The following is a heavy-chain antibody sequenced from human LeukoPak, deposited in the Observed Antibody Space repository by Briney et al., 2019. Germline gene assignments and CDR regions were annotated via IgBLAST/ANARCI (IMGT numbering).Heavy chain of an antibody. V-gene: IGHV4-59*01. CDR3: ASYLWGEAFDI. D-gene: IGHD3-16*01. J-gene: IGHJ3*02. CDR2: IYYSGST. Sequence: PSETLSLTCTVSGGSISSYYWSWIRQPPGKGLEWIGYIYYSGSTNYNPSLKSRVTISVDTSKNQFSLKLSSVTAADTAVYYCASYLWGEAFDIWGQGTMVTVSS. CDR1: GGSISSYY.